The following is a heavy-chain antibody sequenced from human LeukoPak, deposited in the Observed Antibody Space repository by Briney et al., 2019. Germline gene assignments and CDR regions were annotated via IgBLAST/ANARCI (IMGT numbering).Heavy chain of an antibody. J-gene: IGHJ4*02. CDR2: INPNSGGT. Sequence: ASVKVSCRASGYTFTGYYMHWVRQAPGQGLEWMGWINPNSGGTNYAQKFQGWVAMTRDTSISTAYMELSRLRSDDTAVYYCASRPASETYFAVFDYWGQGTLVTVSS. CDR3: ASRPASETYFAVFDY. CDR1: GYTFTGYY. V-gene: IGHV1-2*04. D-gene: IGHD1-26*01.